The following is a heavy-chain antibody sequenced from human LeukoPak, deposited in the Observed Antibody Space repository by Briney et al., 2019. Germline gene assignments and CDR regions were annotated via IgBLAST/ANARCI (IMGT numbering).Heavy chain of an antibody. CDR3: VKFPDW. V-gene: IGHV3-64D*09. D-gene: IGHD3/OR15-3a*01. CDR1: GFTFGTSA. Sequence: GGSLRLSCSASGFTFGTSAMHWVRQAPGKGLEYISTISSIGGGTDYADSVKGRFTISRDNSKNTLFLQMSSLRAEDTAVYYCVKFPDWWGQGTLVTVSS. J-gene: IGHJ4*02. CDR2: ISSIGGGT.